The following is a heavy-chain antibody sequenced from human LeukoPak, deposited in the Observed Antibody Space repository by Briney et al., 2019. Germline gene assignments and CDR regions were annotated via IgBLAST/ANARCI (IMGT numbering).Heavy chain of an antibody. CDR3: VRDEGFYRCDY. CDR2: INLNSGDT. CDR1: GYTFIGNY. V-gene: IGHV1-2*02. J-gene: IGHJ4*02. D-gene: IGHD1-26*01. Sequence: ASVKVSCKASGYTFIGNYIHWVREAPGQGLEWMGWINLNSGDTNYAQKFQGRVTMTRDTSITTAYMELSSLTSDDTAMYYCVRDEGFYRCDYWGQGTLVTVSS.